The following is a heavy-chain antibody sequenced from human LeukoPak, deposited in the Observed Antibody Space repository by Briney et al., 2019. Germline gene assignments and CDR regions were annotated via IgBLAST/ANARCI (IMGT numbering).Heavy chain of an antibody. J-gene: IGHJ5*01. Sequence: PGRSLRLSCATSGFTFSSYGMHWVRQAPGKGLEWVADIWYDGSNKYYADSVKGRFTISRDNSKNTVSLQMNSLRAEDTAVYYCARVGERDKFALIEGRFDSWGQGTLVTVSS. D-gene: IGHD2-21*01. CDR1: GFTFSSYG. CDR3: ARVGERDKFALIEGRFDS. CDR2: IWYDGSNK. V-gene: IGHV3-33*01.